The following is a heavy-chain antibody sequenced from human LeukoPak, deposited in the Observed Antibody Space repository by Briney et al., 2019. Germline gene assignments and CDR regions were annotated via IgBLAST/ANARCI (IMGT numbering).Heavy chain of an antibody. CDR1: GGSITSSSYY. Sequence: SETLSLTCTVSGGSITSSSYYWGWIRQPPGKGLEWIGSIYYSGSTYYNPSLKSRVTISVDTSKNQFSLKLSSVTAADTAVYYCARGWVPHSSLLLWGQGTLVTVSS. CDR2: IYYSGST. V-gene: IGHV4-39*07. D-gene: IGHD6-13*01. CDR3: ARGWVPHSSLLL. J-gene: IGHJ4*02.